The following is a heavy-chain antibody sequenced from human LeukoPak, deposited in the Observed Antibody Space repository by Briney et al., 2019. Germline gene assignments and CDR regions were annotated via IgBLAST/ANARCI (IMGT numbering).Heavy chain of an antibody. V-gene: IGHV3-66*03. CDR1: GFRFSDYY. Sequence: GGSLRLSCAVSGFRFSDYYMSWVRQAPGKGLEWVGLIRDRGEAFYTDFARGRFAISRDESENTLYLQMNSLRVEDTAVYFCARDRAANQDWVEFDPWGQGTPVIVSS. CDR2: IRDRGEA. D-gene: IGHD3/OR15-3a*01. J-gene: IGHJ5*02. CDR3: ARDRAANQDWVEFDP.